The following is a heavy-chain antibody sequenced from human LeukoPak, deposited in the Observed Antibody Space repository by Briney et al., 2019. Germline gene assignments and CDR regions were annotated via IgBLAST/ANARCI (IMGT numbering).Heavy chain of an antibody. V-gene: IGHV1-69*13. D-gene: IGHD6-19*01. CDR2: IIPIFGTA. CDR3: ARGRYSSGWPEDFDY. CDR1: GYTFTSYA. Sequence: SVKVSCKASGYTFTSYAISWVRQAPGQGLEWMGGIIPIFGTANYAQKFQGRVTITADESTSTAYMELSSLRSEDTAVYYCARGRYSSGWPEDFDYWGQGTLVTVSS. J-gene: IGHJ4*02.